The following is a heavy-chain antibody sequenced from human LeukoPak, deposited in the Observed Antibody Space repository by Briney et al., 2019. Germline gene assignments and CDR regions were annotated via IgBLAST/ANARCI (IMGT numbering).Heavy chain of an antibody. D-gene: IGHD4-23*01. J-gene: IGHJ3*02. Sequence: PGGTLRLSCAASGFIFRSYGMSWVRQAPGKGLEWVSGISGSGGSIYYADSVKGRFTISRDNSKNTLYLQMNTLRAEDTAVYYCARGAVVDDAFDIWGQGTMVTVSS. CDR1: GFIFRSYG. CDR2: ISGSGGSI. V-gene: IGHV3-23*01. CDR3: ARGAVVDDAFDI.